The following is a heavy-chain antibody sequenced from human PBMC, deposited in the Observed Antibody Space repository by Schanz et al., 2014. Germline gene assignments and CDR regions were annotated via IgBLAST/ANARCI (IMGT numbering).Heavy chain of an antibody. V-gene: IGHV4-34*01. CDR1: GGSFSGYY. J-gene: IGHJ5*02. CDR3: ARGGSVATIAPYTWFDP. Sequence: QVQLQQWGAGLLKPSETLSLTCAVYGGSFSGYYWSWIRQPPGKGLAWIAEINHGGSTNYNPSLKSRVTIPMDTPNTQSSLKRNSVTAADTAVYYCARGGSVATIAPYTWFDPWGQGTLVTVSS. CDR2: INHGGST. D-gene: IGHD5-12*01.